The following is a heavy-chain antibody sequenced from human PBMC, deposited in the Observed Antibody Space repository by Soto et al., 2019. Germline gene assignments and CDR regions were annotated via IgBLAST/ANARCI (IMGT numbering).Heavy chain of an antibody. D-gene: IGHD1-7*01. J-gene: IGHJ6*02. CDR3: ARSDNRNSLYGVDV. Sequence: PSETLSLTCAVNGGSLSGYYWSWIRQSPGKGLEWIGEINHRGSSDYNPYLKSRVTISIDASKNHVTLELTSVTAADTAVYYCARSDNRNSLYGVDVWGQGTAVT. CDR2: INHRGSS. CDR1: GGSLSGYY. V-gene: IGHV4-34*01.